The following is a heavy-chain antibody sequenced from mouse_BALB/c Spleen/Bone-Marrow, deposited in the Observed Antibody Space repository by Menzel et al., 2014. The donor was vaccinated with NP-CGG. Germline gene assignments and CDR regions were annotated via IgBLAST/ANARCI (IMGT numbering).Heavy chain of an antibody. D-gene: IGHD1-1*01. Sequence: VQLQQSGEVLVNLESSVKLSCTASGLNIKDTYMHWVQPRPEQALEWVGRIDPANGNTKYDTKFQGKATITADTSSNAADLQLSSLTSEDTAVYYCAAYYYGSSDGCAYWCQETRVAVSA. CDR1: GLNIKDTY. CDR2: IDPANGNT. J-gene: IGHJ3*01. V-gene: IGHV14-3*02. CDR3: AAYYYGSSDGCAY.